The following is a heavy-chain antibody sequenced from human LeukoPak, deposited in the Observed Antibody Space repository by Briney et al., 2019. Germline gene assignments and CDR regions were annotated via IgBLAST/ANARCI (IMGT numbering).Heavy chain of an antibody. CDR1: GGSISSGDYY. V-gene: IGHV4-30-4*08. J-gene: IGHJ5*02. CDR2: IYYSGST. D-gene: IGHD2-2*01. CDR3: ARGSGYCSSTSCSGFDP. Sequence: PSETLSLTCTVSGGSISSGDYYWSWIRQPPGKGLEWIGYIYYSGSTYYNPSLKSRVTISVDTSKNQFSLKLSSVTAADTAVYYCARGSGYCSSTSCSGFDPWGQGTLVTVSS.